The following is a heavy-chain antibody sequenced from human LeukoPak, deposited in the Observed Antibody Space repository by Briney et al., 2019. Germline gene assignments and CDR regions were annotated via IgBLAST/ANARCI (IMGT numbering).Heavy chain of an antibody. J-gene: IGHJ6*02. CDR1: GFSVNNKY. Sequence: PGGSLRLSCAASGFSVNNKYMSWVRQAPGKGLEWVSAISGSGGSTYYADSVKGRFTISRDNSKNTLYLQMNSLRAEDTAVYYCAKDQAYYSGSFYYYYGMDVWGQGTTVTVSS. D-gene: IGHD1-26*01. CDR2: ISGSGGST. V-gene: IGHV3-23*01. CDR3: AKDQAYYSGSFYYYYGMDV.